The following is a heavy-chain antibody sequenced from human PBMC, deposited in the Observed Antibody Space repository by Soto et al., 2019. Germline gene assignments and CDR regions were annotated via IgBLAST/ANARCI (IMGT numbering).Heavy chain of an antibody. Sequence: QVQLVESGGGVVQPGRSLRLSCAASGFTFSSYGMHWVRQAPGKGLEWVAVIWYDGSNKYYADSVKGRFTISRDNSKNTLYLQMNSLRAEDTAVYYCAREYIVVVPAAGAPEGNFDYWGQGTLVTVSS. D-gene: IGHD2-2*01. CDR1: GFTFSSYG. CDR3: AREYIVVVPAAGAPEGNFDY. V-gene: IGHV3-33*01. CDR2: IWYDGSNK. J-gene: IGHJ4*02.